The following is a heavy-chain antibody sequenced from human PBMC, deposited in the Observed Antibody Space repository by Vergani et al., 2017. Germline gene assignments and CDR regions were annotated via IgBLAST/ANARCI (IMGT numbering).Heavy chain of an antibody. J-gene: IGHJ4*02. D-gene: IGHD3-9*01. CDR2: IYRTGRT. Sequence: QVQLQESGPGLVKPSETLSLTCAVSGFSIDNGYYWDWIRQPPGKGLEWIGSIYRTGRTHFNPSLKSRVTSSVDTSNNHFSRRLNSLTAADTAVYYCARRSGIVYDIFSGTQYFFDFWGQGTLVTVSS. CDR3: ARRSGIVYDIFSGTQYFFDF. V-gene: IGHV4-38-2*01. CDR1: GFSIDNGYY.